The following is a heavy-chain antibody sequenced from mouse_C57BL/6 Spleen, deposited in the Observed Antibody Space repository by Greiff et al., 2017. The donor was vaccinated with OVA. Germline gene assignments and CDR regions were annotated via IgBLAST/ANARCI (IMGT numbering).Heavy chain of an antibody. J-gene: IGHJ4*01. V-gene: IGHV1-15*01. Sequence: QVQLKESGAELVRPGASVTLSCKASGYTFTDYEMHWVKQTPVHGLEWIGAIDPETGGTAYNQKFKGKAILTADTSSSTAYMELRSLTSEDSAVYYCTRDYTGYYYAMDYWGQGTSVTVSS. CDR2: IDPETGGT. CDR3: TRDYTGYYYAMDY. CDR1: GYTFTDYE. D-gene: IGHD2-12*01.